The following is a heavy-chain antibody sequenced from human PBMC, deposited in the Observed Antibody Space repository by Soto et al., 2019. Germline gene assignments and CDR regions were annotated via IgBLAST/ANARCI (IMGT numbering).Heavy chain of an antibody. CDR1: GGSFSGYY. CDR3: ARGAKQEYPTGYSYGTNWYFDL. J-gene: IGHJ2*01. CDR2: INHSGST. D-gene: IGHD5-18*01. V-gene: IGHV4-34*01. Sequence: KQSQTLSLTCAVYGGSFSGYYWSWIRQPPGKGLEWIGEINHSGSTNYNPPLKSRVTISVDTSKNQFSLKLSSATAADTAVYYCARGAKQEYPTGYSYGTNWYFDLWGRGTLVTVSS.